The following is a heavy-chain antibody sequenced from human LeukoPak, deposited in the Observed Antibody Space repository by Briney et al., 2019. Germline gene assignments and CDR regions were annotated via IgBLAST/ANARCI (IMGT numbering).Heavy chain of an antibody. CDR1: GGSISSSSYY. CDR2: IYYSGST. J-gene: IGHJ5*02. Sequence: SETLSLTCTVSGGSISSSSYYWGWIRQPPGKGLEWIGSIYYSGSTYYNPSLKSRVTISVDTSKNQFSLKLSSVTAADTAVYYCARVVVVPAAIHWFDPWGQGTLVTVSS. D-gene: IGHD2-2*01. CDR3: ARVVVVPAAIHWFDP. V-gene: IGHV4-39*01.